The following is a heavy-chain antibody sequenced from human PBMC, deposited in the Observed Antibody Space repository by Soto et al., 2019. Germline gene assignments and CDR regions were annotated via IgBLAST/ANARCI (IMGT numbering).Heavy chain of an antibody. CDR3: ARTVPTVDAGGWYFDL. V-gene: IGHV4-34*01. D-gene: IGHD4-17*01. CDR2: INHSGRT. Sequence: QVQLQQWGAGLLKPSETLSLTCAVYGGSFNDYYWSWLRQPPGKGLEWIGEINHSGRTNYNPSFNSTVTILVDTSTNQFPLKLSAVTDAATAVYSCARTVPTVDAGGWYFDLWGRGTLVTVAS. J-gene: IGHJ2*01. CDR1: GGSFNDYY.